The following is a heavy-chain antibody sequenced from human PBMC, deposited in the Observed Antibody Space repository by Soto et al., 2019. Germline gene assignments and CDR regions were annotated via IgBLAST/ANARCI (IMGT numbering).Heavy chain of an antibody. CDR3: AMVTGYSYVDY. Sequence: ASVKVSCKASGYTFTSYVMHWVRQAPGQRLEWMGWINAGNGNTKYSQKFQGRVTITRDTSASTAYMELSSLRSEDTAVYYCAMVTGYSYVDYWGQGTLVTVSS. V-gene: IGHV1-3*01. CDR2: INAGNGNT. J-gene: IGHJ4*02. CDR1: GYTFTSYV. D-gene: IGHD3-9*01.